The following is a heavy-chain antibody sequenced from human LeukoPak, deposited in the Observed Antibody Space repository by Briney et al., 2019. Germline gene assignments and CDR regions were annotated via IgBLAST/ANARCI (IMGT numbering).Heavy chain of an antibody. Sequence: PSETLSLTCTVSGGSISSSSYYWGWIRQPPGKGLEWIGSIYYSGSTYYNPSLKSRVTISVDTSKNQFSLKLSSVTAADTAVYYCARGSSSWKRTLFYWGQGTLVTVSS. D-gene: IGHD6-13*01. J-gene: IGHJ4*02. CDR1: GGSISSSSYY. CDR2: IYYSGST. V-gene: IGHV4-39*07. CDR3: ARGSSSWKRTLFY.